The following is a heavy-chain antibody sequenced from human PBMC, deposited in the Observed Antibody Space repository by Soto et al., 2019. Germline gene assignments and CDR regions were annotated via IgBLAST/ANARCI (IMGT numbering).Heavy chain of an antibody. CDR2: IIPIFGTA. V-gene: IGHV1-69*01. CDR1: GGTFSSYA. J-gene: IGHJ6*02. Sequence: QVQLVQSGAEVKKPGSSVKVSCKASGGTFSSYAISWVRQAPGQGLEWMGGIIPIFGTANYAQKFQGRVTITADESTSTAYLELSSLRSEDTAVYYCARDLPLGVPAAIPVLGDHTRNYYYYYYGMDVWGQGTTVTVSS. CDR3: ARDLPLGVPAAIPVLGDHTRNYYYYYYGMDV. D-gene: IGHD2-2*02.